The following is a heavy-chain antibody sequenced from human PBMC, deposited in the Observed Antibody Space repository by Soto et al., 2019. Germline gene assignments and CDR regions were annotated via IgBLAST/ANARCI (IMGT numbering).Heavy chain of an antibody. D-gene: IGHD6-13*01. J-gene: IGHJ5*02. Sequence: PSETLSLTCTVSGGSVSSGSYYWSWIRQPPGKGLEWIGYIYYSGSTNYNPSLKSRVTISVDTSKNQFSLKLSSVTAADTAVYYCARVTAAGTWWFDPWGQGTLVTVSS. CDR2: IYYSGST. CDR3: ARVTAAGTWWFDP. V-gene: IGHV4-61*01. CDR1: GGSVSSGSYY.